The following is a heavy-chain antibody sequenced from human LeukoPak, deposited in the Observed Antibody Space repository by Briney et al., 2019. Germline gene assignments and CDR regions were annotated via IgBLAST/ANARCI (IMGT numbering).Heavy chain of an antibody. D-gene: IGHD3-22*01. CDR3: ARSGNYYDSSGYYYDH. CDR1: GRSLTSSSYY. V-gene: IGHV4-39*02. CDR2: IYYSEST. Sequence: SETLSLTCTVSGRSLTSSSYYWGWIRQPPGKGLEWIGTIYYSESTYYNPSLKSRVTISVDTSKNHLSLKLSSVTAADTAVYYCARSGNYYDSSGYYYDHWGQGTLVTVSS. J-gene: IGHJ4*02.